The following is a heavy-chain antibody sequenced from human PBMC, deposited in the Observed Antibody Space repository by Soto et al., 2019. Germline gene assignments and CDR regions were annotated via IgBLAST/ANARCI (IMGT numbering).Heavy chain of an antibody. CDR2: IWYDGSNK. D-gene: IGHD3-22*01. CDR3: ARDYDSSGGADY. CDR1: GFTFSSYG. V-gene: IGHV3-33*01. Sequence: QVQLVESGGGVVQPGRSLRLSCAASGFTFSSYGMHWVRQAPGKGLEWVAVIWYDGSNKYYADSVKGRFTISRDNSKNTLYLQMNSLRAEDTAAYYCARDYDSSGGADYWGQGTLVTVSS. J-gene: IGHJ4*02.